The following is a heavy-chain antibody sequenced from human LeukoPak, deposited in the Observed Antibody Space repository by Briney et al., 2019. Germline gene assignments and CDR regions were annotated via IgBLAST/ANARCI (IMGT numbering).Heavy chain of an antibody. CDR2: INHSGST. Sequence: SETLSLTCAVSGGSFSGYYWSWIRQPPGKGLEWIGEINHSGSTNYNPSLKSRVTISVDTSKNQFSLKLSSVTAADTAVYYCARPYYGSGSYYGYWGQGTLVTVSS. CDR3: ARPYYGSGSYYGY. CDR1: GGSFSGYY. V-gene: IGHV4-34*01. D-gene: IGHD3-10*01. J-gene: IGHJ4*02.